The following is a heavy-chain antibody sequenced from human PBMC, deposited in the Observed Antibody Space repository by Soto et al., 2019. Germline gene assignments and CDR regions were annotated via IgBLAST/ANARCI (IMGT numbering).Heavy chain of an antibody. CDR1: GGSISSGGYS. V-gene: IGHV4-30-2*01. J-gene: IGHJ5*02. Sequence: SETLSLTCAVSGGSISSGGYSWSWIRQPPGKGLECIGYIYHSGSTYYNPSLKSRDTISVDRSKNQFSLKLSSVTAADTAVYYCASRPSGSGFDPWGQGTLVTVSS. CDR2: IYHSGST. D-gene: IGHD1-26*01. CDR3: ASRPSGSGFDP.